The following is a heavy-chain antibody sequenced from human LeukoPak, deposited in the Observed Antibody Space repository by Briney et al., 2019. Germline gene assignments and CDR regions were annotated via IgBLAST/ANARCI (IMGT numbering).Heavy chain of an antibody. Sequence: GASVKVSCKTSGYTFTGYYMHWVRQAPGQGLEWMGWINPNSGGTNYAQKFQGRVTMTRDTSISTAYRELSRLTSDDTAVYYCARESRVNVLRYFDWSEPHDYWGQGTLVTVSS. D-gene: IGHD3-9*01. V-gene: IGHV1-2*02. J-gene: IGHJ4*02. CDR1: GYTFTGYY. CDR3: ARESRVNVLRYFDWSEPHDY. CDR2: INPNSGGT.